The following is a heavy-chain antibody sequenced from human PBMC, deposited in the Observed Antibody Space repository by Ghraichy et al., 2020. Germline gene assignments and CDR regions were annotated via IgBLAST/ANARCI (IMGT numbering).Heavy chain of an antibody. CDR2: IYYSGST. V-gene: IGHV4-39*01. Sequence: SETLSLTCTVSGGSISSSSYYWGWIRQPPGKGLEWIGSIYYSGSTYYNPSLKSRVTISVDTSKNQFSLKLSSVTAADTAVYYCARVVEALGELSFPYYFFYYWCQGTLVTVSS. D-gene: IGHD3-16*02. J-gene: IGHJ4*02. CDR1: GGSISSSSYY. CDR3: ARVVEALGELSFPYYFFYY.